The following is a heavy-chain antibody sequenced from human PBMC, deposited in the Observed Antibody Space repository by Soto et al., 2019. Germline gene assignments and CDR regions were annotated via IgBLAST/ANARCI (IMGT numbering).Heavy chain of an antibody. CDR1: GGSISRSTYY. CDR2: IYYSGST. J-gene: IGHJ5*02. V-gene: IGHV4-39*01. Sequence: SETLSLTCTVSGGSISRSTYYWGWIRQPPGKGLEWIGSIYYSGSTYYRPSLKSRVTISVDTSKNQFSLKLSSVTAADTAVYYCARQVPAAIRLGWFDPWGQGTLVTVS. D-gene: IGHD2-2*02. CDR3: ARQVPAAIRLGWFDP.